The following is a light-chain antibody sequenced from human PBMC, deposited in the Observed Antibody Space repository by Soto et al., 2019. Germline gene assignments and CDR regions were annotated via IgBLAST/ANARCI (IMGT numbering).Light chain of an antibody. Sequence: QSVLTQPPSVSGAPGQGVTISCTGGSSDIGAGYVVHWYQQLPGTAPKLLIYGNNNRPSGVPDRFSGSQSGTSASLAITGLQAEDEADYYCQSYGDSLSGHVVFGGGTKLTVL. CDR3: QSYGDSLSGHVV. CDR2: GNN. V-gene: IGLV1-40*01. CDR1: SSDIGAGYV. J-gene: IGLJ2*01.